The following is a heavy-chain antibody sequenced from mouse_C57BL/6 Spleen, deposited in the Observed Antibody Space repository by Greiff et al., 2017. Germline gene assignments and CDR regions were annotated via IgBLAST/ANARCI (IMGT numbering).Heavy chain of an antibody. Sequence: VKLMESGPELVKPGASVKISCKASGYAFSSSWMNWVKQRPGKGLEWIGRIYPGDGDTNYNGKFKGKATLTADKSSSTAYMQLSSLTSEDSAVYFCARYYYGSSYHFDYWGQGTTLTVSS. CDR2: IYPGDGDT. J-gene: IGHJ2*01. D-gene: IGHD1-1*01. V-gene: IGHV1-82*01. CDR3: ARYYYGSSYHFDY. CDR1: GYAFSSSW.